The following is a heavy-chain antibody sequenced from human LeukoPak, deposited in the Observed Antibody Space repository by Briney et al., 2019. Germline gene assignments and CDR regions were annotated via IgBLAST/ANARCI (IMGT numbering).Heavy chain of an antibody. V-gene: IGHV1-69*06. CDR3: ATPIEMATIIGFDY. Sequence: SVKVSCKASGGTFSSYAISWVRQAPGQGLEWMGGIIPIFGTANYAQKFQGRVTITADTSTDTAYMELSSLRSEDTAVYYCATPIEMATIIGFDYWGQGTLVTVSS. J-gene: IGHJ4*02. CDR2: IIPIFGTA. D-gene: IGHD5-24*01. CDR1: GGTFSSYA.